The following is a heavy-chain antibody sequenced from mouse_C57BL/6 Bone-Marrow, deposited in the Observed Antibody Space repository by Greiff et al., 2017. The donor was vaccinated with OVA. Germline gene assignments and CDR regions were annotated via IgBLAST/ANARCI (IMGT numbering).Heavy chain of an antibody. J-gene: IGHJ3*01. Sequence: EVQLQQSGPELVKPGASVKMSCKASGYTFTDYNMHWVKQSHGKSLEWIGYINPNNGGTSYNQKFKGKATLTVNKSSSTAYMELRSQTSEDSAVYYCARRDGYDYTWFAYWGQGTLVTVSA. CDR1: GYTFTDYN. CDR2: INPNNGGT. CDR3: ARRDGYDYTWFAY. D-gene: IGHD2-4*01. V-gene: IGHV1-22*01.